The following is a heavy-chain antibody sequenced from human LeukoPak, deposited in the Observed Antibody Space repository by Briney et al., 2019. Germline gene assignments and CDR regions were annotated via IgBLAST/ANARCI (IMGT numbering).Heavy chain of an antibody. CDR3: ARERGDRYCSSTSCGNLA. J-gene: IGHJ4*02. D-gene: IGHD2-2*01. V-gene: IGHV1-69*13. CDR2: VIPIFGTA. Sequence: GASVKVSCKASGGTFSSYAISWVRQAPGQGLEWMGGVIPIFGTANYAQKFQGRVTITADESTSTAYMELSSLRSEDTAAYYCARERGDRYCSSTSCGNLAWGQGTLVTVSS. CDR1: GGTFSSYA.